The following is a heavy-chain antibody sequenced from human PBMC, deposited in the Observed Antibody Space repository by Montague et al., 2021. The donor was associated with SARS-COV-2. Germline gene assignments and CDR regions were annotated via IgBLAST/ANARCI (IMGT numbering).Heavy chain of an antibody. CDR3: ARVKWELSVGNVFDI. V-gene: IGHV4-39*01. J-gene: IGHJ3*02. Sequence: SETLSLTCTVSGGSISSSSYYWAWIRQPPGKGLEWIGSIYHSGSTFYSPSLKSRVSMSVDTSKNQFSLKLSPVTAADTAMYYCARVKWELSVGNVFDIWGQGTMATVSS. D-gene: IGHD1-26*01. CDR2: IYHSGST. CDR1: GGSISSSSYY.